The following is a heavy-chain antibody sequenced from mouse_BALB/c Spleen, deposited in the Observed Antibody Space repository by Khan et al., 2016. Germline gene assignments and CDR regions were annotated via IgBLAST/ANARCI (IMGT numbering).Heavy chain of an antibody. CDR3: ARGTPFAN. V-gene: IGHV1-80*01. CDR2: IYPGDGDT. CDR1: GFAFSSYW. D-gene: IGHD2-14*01. J-gene: IGHJ3*01. Sequence: QVQLKESGAELVRPGSSVKISCKASGFAFSSYWMNWVKQRPGQGLEWIGQIYPGDGDTNYNGKIKGKATLTADKSSSTAYMQLSSLTSEDSAVYFCARGTPFANWGQGTLVTVSA.